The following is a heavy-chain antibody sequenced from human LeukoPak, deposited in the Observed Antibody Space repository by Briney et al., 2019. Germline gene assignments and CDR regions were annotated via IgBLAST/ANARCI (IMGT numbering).Heavy chain of an antibody. V-gene: IGHV3-7*01. CDR1: GFNFHMYW. D-gene: IGHD6-19*01. CDR3: HVGGCSSGWSRGFGDY. J-gene: IGHJ4*02. Sequence: HPGGSLRLSCAASGFNFHMYWMSWVRQAPGKGLEWVANIKEDGSGKYYVDSVKGRFITSRDNAKKSLYLQMNSLRAEDTAVYFCHVGGCSSGWSRGFGDYWGQGILVTVSS. CDR2: IKEDGSGK.